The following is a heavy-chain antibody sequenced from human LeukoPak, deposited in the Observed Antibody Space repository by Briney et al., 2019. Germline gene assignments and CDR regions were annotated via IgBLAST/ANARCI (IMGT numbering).Heavy chain of an antibody. J-gene: IGHJ4*02. CDR1: GFTFSSHG. D-gene: IGHD3-3*01. V-gene: IGHV3-23*01. CDR2: ISIGGDTT. Sequence: GGSLRLSCAASGFTFSSHGMCWVRQAPGRGLEWVSSISIGGDTTYSDSVKGRFTISRDNAKNSLYLQMNSLRAEDTAVYYCARSYDFWSGSVDYWGQGTLVTVSS. CDR3: ARSYDFWSGSVDY.